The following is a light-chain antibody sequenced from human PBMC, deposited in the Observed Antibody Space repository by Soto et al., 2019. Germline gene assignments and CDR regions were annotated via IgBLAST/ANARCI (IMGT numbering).Light chain of an antibody. CDR3: QQRTNWLFT. V-gene: IGKV3-11*01. Sequence: LTQSPASLSLSPGERATLSCRASQTVGISLAWYQHKPGQPPRLLIYDASKRVTGIPARFGGSGSGTDFTLTISSLEPEDFAVYYCQQRTNWLFTFGPGTKVDIK. J-gene: IGKJ3*01. CDR2: DAS. CDR1: QTVGIS.